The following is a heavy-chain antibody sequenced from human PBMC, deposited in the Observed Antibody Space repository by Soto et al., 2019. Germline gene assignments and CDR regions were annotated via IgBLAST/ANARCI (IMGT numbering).Heavy chain of an antibody. V-gene: IGHV3-13*01. CDR1: GFTLSSYD. D-gene: IGHD6-13*01. J-gene: IGHJ6*02. CDR2: IGTAGDT. CDR3: ARAGGSSSWYSYYYYYGMDV. Sequence: PGGSLRLSCAASGFTLSSYDMHGVRQTTGKGLEWVSAIGTAGDTYYPGSVKGRFTISRENAKNSLYLQMNSLRAEDTAVYYCARAGGSSSWYSYYYYYGMDVWGQGTTVTVSS.